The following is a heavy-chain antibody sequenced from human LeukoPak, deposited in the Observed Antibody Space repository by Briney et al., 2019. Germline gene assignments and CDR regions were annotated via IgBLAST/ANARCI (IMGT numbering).Heavy chain of an antibody. D-gene: IGHD4-17*01. J-gene: IGHJ4*02. CDR3: ARGRAGALYFDY. CDR1: GGSLSGYY. CDR2: INHSGST. V-gene: IGHV4-34*01. Sequence: SETLSLTCAVYGGSLSGYYWSWIRQPPGKGLEWIGEINHSGSTNYNPSLKSRVTISVDTSKNQFSLKLSSVTAADTAVYYCARGRAGALYFDYWGQGTLVTVPT.